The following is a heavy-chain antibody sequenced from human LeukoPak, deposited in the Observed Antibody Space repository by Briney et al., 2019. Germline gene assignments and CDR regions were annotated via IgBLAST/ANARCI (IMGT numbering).Heavy chain of an antibody. CDR2: ISSSGSTI. CDR1: GFTFSDYY. J-gene: IGHJ6*03. V-gene: IGHV3-11*01. CDR3: ARVKGAIAARFLTGYYYMDV. Sequence: GGSLRLSCAASGFTFSDYYMSWIRQAPGKGLEWVSYISSSGSTIYYADSVKGRFTISRDNAKNSLYLQMNSLRAEDTAVYYCARVKGAIAARFLTGYYYMDVWGKGTTVTVSS. D-gene: IGHD6-6*01.